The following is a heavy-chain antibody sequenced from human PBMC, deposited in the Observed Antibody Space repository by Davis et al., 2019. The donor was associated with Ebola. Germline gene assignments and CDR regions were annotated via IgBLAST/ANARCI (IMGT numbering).Heavy chain of an antibody. D-gene: IGHD6-6*01. CDR3: AKIAARRAFDI. CDR2: ISYDGSNK. Sequence: PGGSLRLSCAASGFTFSSYGMHWVRQAPGKGLEWVAVISYDGSNKYYADSVKGRFTISRDNSKNTLYLQMNSLRAEDTAVYYCAKIAARRAFDIWGQGTMVTVSS. J-gene: IGHJ3*02. V-gene: IGHV3-30*18. CDR1: GFTFSSYG.